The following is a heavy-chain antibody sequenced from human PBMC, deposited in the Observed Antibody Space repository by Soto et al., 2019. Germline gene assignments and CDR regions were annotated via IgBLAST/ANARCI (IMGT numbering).Heavy chain of an antibody. CDR3: AKASGYSYGSWFDY. J-gene: IGHJ4*02. Sequence: EVQLLESGGGLVQPGGSLRLSCAASGFTLSSYAMSWVRQAPGKGLEWVSAISGSGGSTYYADSVKGRFTISRDNSKNTLYLQMNSLGAEDTAVYYCAKASGYSYGSWFDYWGQGTLVTVSS. V-gene: IGHV3-23*01. CDR2: ISGSGGST. D-gene: IGHD5-18*01. CDR1: GFTLSSYA.